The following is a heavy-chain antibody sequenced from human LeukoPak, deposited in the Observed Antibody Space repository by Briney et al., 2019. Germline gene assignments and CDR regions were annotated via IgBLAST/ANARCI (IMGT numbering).Heavy chain of an antibody. CDR2: INSDGSST. CDR1: GFTFSSYW. CDR3: ARGDLYYGSGSPTYGMDV. Sequence: GGSLRLSCAASGFTFSSYWMHWVRQAPGKGLVWVSRINSDGSSTSYADSVKGRFTISRDNAKNTLYLQMNSLRAEDTAVYYCARGDLYYGSGSPTYGMDVWGQGTTVTVSS. J-gene: IGHJ6*02. D-gene: IGHD3-10*01. V-gene: IGHV3-74*01.